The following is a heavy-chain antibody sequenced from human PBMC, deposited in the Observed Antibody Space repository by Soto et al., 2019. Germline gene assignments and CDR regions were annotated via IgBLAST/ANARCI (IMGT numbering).Heavy chain of an antibody. CDR2: IYNSGST. CDR1: GVSISSSY. CDR3: AGGGAIYTGKICQSSPEFVFDMDI. V-gene: IGHV4-4*08. J-gene: IGHJ6*03. Sequence: QVQLQESGPGLVRPSETLSLTCTVSGVSISSSYWSWIRQPPGKGLEWIGYIYNSGSTNYNPTLKSPVSPSVSTSKIPVPRGESSVSAADHAGYFCAGGGAIYTGKICQSSPEFVFDMDIWGKGTQVTVS. D-gene: IGHD2-21*01.